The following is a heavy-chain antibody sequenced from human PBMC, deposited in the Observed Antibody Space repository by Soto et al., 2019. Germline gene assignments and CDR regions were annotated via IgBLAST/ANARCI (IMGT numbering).Heavy chain of an antibody. CDR1: GGSISSSNW. CDR2: IYHSGST. D-gene: IGHD2-2*01. V-gene: IGHV4-4*02. CDR3: ASRGRPAANYYYYYGMDV. J-gene: IGHJ6*02. Sequence: SETLSLTCAVSGGSISSSNWWSWVRQPPGKGLEWIGEIYHSGSTNYNPSLKSRVTISVDKSKNQFSLKLSSVTAADTAVYYCASRGRPAANYYYYYGMDVWGQGTTVTVSS.